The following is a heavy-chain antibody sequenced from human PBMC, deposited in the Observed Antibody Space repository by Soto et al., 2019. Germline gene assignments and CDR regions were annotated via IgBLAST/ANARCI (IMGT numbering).Heavy chain of an antibody. CDR2: ISAYNGNT. Sequence: ASVKVSCKASGYTFTSYGISWVRQAPGQGLERMGWISAYNGNTNYAQKLQGRVTMTTDTSTSTAYMELRSLRSDDTAVYYCARESSLRTYYDILTGYYKSYYYYYMDVWGKGTTVTVSS. CDR1: GYTFTSYG. CDR3: ARESSLRTYYDILTGYYKSYYYYYMDV. J-gene: IGHJ6*03. D-gene: IGHD3-9*01. V-gene: IGHV1-18*01.